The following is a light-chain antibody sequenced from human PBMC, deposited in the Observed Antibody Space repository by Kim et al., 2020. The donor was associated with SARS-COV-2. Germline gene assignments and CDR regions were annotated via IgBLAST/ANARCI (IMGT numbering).Light chain of an antibody. CDR3: QQYGSSPYT. V-gene: IGKV3-20*01. J-gene: IGKJ2*01. CDR1: QSVSSDY. Sequence: LSPGDRATLYCRASQSVSSDYLAWYQQTPGQAPRLLFYGACSRATGIPDRFTGGGSGTDFTLTISRLEPEDFAVYYCQQYGSSPYTFGQGTKLEI. CDR2: GAC.